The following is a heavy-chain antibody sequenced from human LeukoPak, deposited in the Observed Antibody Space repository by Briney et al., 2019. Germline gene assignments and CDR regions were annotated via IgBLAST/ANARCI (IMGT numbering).Heavy chain of an antibody. V-gene: IGHV4-4*07. CDR3: ARDEYYYGSGNFYMDV. D-gene: IGHD3-10*01. Sequence: SETLSLTCTVSGGSISSYYWSWIRQPAGKGLEWIGRIYTSGSTNYNPSLKSRVTMSVDTSKNQFSLKLSSVTAADTAAYYCARDEYYYGSGNFYMDVWGKGTTVTISS. J-gene: IGHJ6*03. CDR1: GGSISSYY. CDR2: IYTSGST.